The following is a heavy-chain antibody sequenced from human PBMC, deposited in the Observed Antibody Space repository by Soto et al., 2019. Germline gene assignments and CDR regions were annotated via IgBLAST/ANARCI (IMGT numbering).Heavy chain of an antibody. CDR2: ISYDGSNK. CDR1: GFTFSSYG. CDR3: AKAAGPAAGTFDY. Sequence: QVQLVESGGGVVQPGRSLRLSCAASGFTFSSYGMHWVRQAPGKGLEWVAVISYDGSNKYYADSVKGRFTISRDNSKNTLYLQMNSLRAEDTAVYYCAKAAGPAAGTFDYWGQGTLVTVSS. V-gene: IGHV3-30*18. J-gene: IGHJ4*02. D-gene: IGHD6-13*01.